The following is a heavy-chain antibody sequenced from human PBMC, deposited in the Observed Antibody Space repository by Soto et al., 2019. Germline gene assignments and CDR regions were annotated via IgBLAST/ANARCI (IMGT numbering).Heavy chain of an antibody. CDR2: ISYDGSNK. V-gene: IGHV3-30-3*01. D-gene: IGHD2-15*01. J-gene: IGHJ4*02. CDR1: GFTFSSYA. Sequence: GGSLRLSCAASGFTFSSYAMHWVRQAPGKGLEWVAVISYDGSNKCYADSVKGRFTISRDNSKNTLYLQMNSLRAEDTAVYYCARDLGRYCSGGSCYGPFDYWGQGTLVTVSS. CDR3: ARDLGRYCSGGSCYGPFDY.